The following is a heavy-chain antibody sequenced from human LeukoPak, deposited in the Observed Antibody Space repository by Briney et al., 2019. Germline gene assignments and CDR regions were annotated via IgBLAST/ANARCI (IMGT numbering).Heavy chain of an antibody. CDR2: IYYSGST. Sequence: SETLSLTCTVSGGSISSSSYYWGWIRQPPGKGLEWIGSIYYSGSTYYNPSLKSRVTIFVDTSKNQFSLKLSSVTAADTAVYSCASRYSSGWYGIDYWGKGTLVTVSS. CDR1: GGSISSSSYY. J-gene: IGHJ4*02. CDR3: ASRYSSGWYGIDY. V-gene: IGHV4-39*01. D-gene: IGHD6-19*01.